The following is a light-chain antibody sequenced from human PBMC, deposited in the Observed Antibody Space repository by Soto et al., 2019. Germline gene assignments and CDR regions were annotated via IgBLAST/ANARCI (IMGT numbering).Light chain of an antibody. Sequence: QSVLTQPPSASGSPGQSVTISCTGTSSDVGDYNYVSWYQQHPGKAPKLMIYEVSKRPSGVSDRFSGSKSGNTASLTVSGLQAEDEADYYCSSYAGSNNGVFGGGTKVTVL. CDR2: EVS. CDR3: SSYAGSNNGV. CDR1: SSDVGDYNY. J-gene: IGLJ3*02. V-gene: IGLV2-8*01.